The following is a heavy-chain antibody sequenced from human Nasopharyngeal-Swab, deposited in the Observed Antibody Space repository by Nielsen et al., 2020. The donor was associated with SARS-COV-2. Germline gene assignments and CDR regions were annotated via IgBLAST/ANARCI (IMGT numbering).Heavy chain of an antibody. CDR1: GGPVSSASSA. J-gene: IGHJ4*02. Sequence: SETLSLTCAVSGGPVSSASSAWGWFRQPPGKGLEWIATIPHSGNTFYNPSLQSRITISVDTSKNQFSLKLNSMTAADTAVYYCARQLSGNYQAYFDFWGQGSLAAVSS. V-gene: IGHV4-39*01. CDR3: ARQLSGNYQAYFDF. CDR2: IPHSGNT. D-gene: IGHD3-10*01.